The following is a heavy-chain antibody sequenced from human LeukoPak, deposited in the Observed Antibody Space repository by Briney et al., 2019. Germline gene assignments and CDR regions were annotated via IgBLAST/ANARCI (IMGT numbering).Heavy chain of an antibody. D-gene: IGHD6-13*01. V-gene: IGHV3-7*01. CDR2: IKQDGSEK. Sequence: PGGSLRLSCAASGFTFSSYAMSWARQAPGKGLEWVANIKQDGSEKYYVDSVKGRFTISRDNAKNSLYLQMNSLRAEDTAVYYCARVVWYSSPPASYYFDYWGQGTLVTVSS. J-gene: IGHJ4*02. CDR1: GFTFSSYA. CDR3: ARVVWYSSPPASYYFDY.